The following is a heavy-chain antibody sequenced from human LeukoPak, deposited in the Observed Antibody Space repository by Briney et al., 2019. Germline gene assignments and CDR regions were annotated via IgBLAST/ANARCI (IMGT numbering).Heavy chain of an antibody. CDR3: ARDFGPAAMNY. J-gene: IGHJ4*02. CDR1: GFTFSSYE. Sequence: GGSLRLSCAASGFTFSSYEMNWVRQAPGKGLEWVSYISSSGSTIYCADSVKGRFTISRDNAKNSLYLQMNSLRAEDTAVYYCARDFGPAAMNYWGQGTLVTVSS. V-gene: IGHV3-48*03. CDR2: ISSSGSTI. D-gene: IGHD2-2*01.